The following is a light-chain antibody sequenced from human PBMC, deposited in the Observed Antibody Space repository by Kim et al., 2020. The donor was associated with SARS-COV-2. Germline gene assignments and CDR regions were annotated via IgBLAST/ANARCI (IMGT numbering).Light chain of an antibody. Sequence: AFVGNRVTITCRASQGISSWLAWYQQKPGKAPNLLIYAASKLQSGVPSRFSGSRSGTDFTLTISRLQPEDSATYYCQQANSFPWAFGQGTKVDI. CDR1: QGISSW. J-gene: IGKJ1*01. CDR2: AAS. CDR3: QQANSFPWA. V-gene: IGKV1-12*01.